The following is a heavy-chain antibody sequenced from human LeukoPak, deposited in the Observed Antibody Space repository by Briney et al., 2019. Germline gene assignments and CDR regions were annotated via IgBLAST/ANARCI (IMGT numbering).Heavy chain of an antibody. D-gene: IGHD3-10*01. CDR2: IYYSGST. CDR3: ASFGAGGPPFDY. Sequence: SETLSLTCTVSGGSISSYYWSWIRQPPGKGLGWIGYIYYSGSTNYNPSLKSRVTISVDTSKNQFSLKLSSVTAADTAVYYCASFGAGGPPFDYWGQGTLVTVSS. V-gene: IGHV4-59*01. J-gene: IGHJ4*02. CDR1: GGSISSYY.